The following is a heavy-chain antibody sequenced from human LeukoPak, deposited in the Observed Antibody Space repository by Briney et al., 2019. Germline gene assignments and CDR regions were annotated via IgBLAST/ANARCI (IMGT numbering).Heavy chain of an antibody. D-gene: IGHD6-19*01. CDR2: ISGASAGNT. CDR1: GFTFSNSA. J-gene: IGHJ1*01. CDR3: VNSEDRSGLYTRFFQH. Sequence: GGSLRLSCAASGFTFSNSAMAWVRQAPGKGLEWVSGISGASAGNTYYADAVRGRFTISRDNSKNTLFLQMNSLRAEDTALYYCVNSEDRSGLYTRFFQHWGQGTLVTVSS. V-gene: IGHV3-23*01.